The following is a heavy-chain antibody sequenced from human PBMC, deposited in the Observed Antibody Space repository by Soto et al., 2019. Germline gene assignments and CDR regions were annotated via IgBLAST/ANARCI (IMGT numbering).Heavy chain of an antibody. Sequence: GGSLRLSCAASGFTFSSYSMNWVRQAPGKGLEWVSYISSSSSTIYYADSVKGRFTISRDNAKNSLYLQMNSLRAEDTAVYYCARDPGYCSGGSCYYWFDPWGQGTLVTVSS. CDR2: ISSSSSTI. D-gene: IGHD2-15*01. V-gene: IGHV3-48*01. CDR1: GFTFSSYS. J-gene: IGHJ5*02. CDR3: ARDPGYCSGGSCYYWFDP.